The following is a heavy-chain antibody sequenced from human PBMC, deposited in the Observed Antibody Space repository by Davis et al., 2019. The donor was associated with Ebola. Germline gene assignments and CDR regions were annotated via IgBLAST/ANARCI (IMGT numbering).Heavy chain of an antibody. V-gene: IGHV3-23*01. CDR2: ISGSGGST. Sequence: GESLKISCAASGFTFSSYAMSWVRQAPGKGLEWVSAISGSGGSTYYADSVKGRFTISRDNSKNTLYLQMNSLRAEDTAVYYCAKVEEFYYFDYWGQGTLVTVSS. CDR1: GFTFSSYA. D-gene: IGHD3-10*01. J-gene: IGHJ4*02. CDR3: AKVEEFYYFDY.